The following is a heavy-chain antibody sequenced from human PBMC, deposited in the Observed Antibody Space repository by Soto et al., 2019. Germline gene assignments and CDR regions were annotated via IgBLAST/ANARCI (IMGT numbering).Heavy chain of an antibody. Sequence: GGSLRLSCAASGFTFTNYWMHWVRRDPGKGLIWFSRINGDGSSTKDADSVTGRFTISIDNAKNTLYLQMNSMTAEDKAVYYCSREHRPSMSGYGHWGQGTVVTVSS. D-gene: IGHD5-12*01. CDR3: SREHRPSMSGYGH. CDR1: GFTFTNYW. V-gene: IGHV3-74*01. J-gene: IGHJ4*02. CDR2: INGDGSST.